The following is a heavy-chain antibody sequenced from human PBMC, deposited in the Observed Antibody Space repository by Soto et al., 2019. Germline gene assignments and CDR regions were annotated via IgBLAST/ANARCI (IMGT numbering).Heavy chain of an antibody. V-gene: IGHV4-34*01. Sequence: QVQLQQWGAGLLKPSETLSLTCAVYDGSFSDYSWTWIRQPPGKGLEWIGEINDSGSTNYTPSLERRVTISRDTSKNRFSLKLSSVTAADTAVYYCARGSHKLHSYDSSGFYHYVDYWGQGSLVTVSS. CDR2: INDSGST. CDR3: ARGSHKLHSYDSSGFYHYVDY. CDR1: DGSFSDYS. D-gene: IGHD3-22*01. J-gene: IGHJ4*02.